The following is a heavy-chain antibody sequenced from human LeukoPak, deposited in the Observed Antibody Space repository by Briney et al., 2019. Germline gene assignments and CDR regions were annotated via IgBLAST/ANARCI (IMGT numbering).Heavy chain of an antibody. D-gene: IGHD2-2*01. CDR3: ASVPAAKSNYYYYYMDV. CDR2: IIPIFGTA. V-gene: IGHV1-69*05. J-gene: IGHJ6*03. CDR1: GGTFSSYA. Sequence: GASVKVSCKASGGTFSSYAISWVRQAPGQGLEWMGGIIPIFGTANYAQKFQRRVTITTDESTSAAYMELSSLRSEDTAVYYCASVPAAKSNYYYYYMDVWGKGTTVTVSS.